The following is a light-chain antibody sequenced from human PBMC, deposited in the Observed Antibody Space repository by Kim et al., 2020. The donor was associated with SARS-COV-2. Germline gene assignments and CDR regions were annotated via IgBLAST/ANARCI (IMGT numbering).Light chain of an antibody. CDR2: DVR. V-gene: IGLV2-14*01. J-gene: IGLJ3*02. CDR1: IMDIAISDY. Sequence: QSALTQPASVSGSPGQSITISCSGTIMDIAISDYVSWSQKYPGKAPKLIIYDVRKRPSGVSDRFSGSKSGSTASLTISGLLAEDEADYYCASYTSTYTWVFGGGTQLTVL. CDR3: ASYTSTYTWV.